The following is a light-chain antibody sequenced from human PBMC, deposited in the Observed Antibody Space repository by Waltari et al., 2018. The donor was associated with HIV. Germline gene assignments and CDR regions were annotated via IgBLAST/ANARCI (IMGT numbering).Light chain of an antibody. CDR1: SSDVGGYDY. V-gene: IGLV2-11*01. Sequence: QSALTQPHSVSGSPGQSVTISCTGTSSDVGGYDYVSWYQQHPGKAPRFIIYDDTKRPAVVPARFSASKSGNTASLTISDLQTEDEADYYCSSFAGTYTWVFGGGTKLTVL. CDR3: SSFAGTYTWV. CDR2: DDT. J-gene: IGLJ3*02.